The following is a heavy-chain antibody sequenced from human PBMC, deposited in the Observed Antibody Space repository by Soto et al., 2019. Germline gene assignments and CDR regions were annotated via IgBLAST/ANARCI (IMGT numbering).Heavy chain of an antibody. D-gene: IGHD5-12*01. Sequence: EVQLLESGGGLVQPGGSLRLSCAASGFTFSSYAMSWVRQAPGKGLEWVSAISGSGGSTYYADSVKGRFTISRDNSKNTLYLEMNRLRAEDTAVYYCAKVILSGYALFDAFDIWGQGTMVTVSS. CDR1: GFTFSSYA. V-gene: IGHV3-23*01. J-gene: IGHJ3*02. CDR2: ISGSGGST. CDR3: AKVILSGYALFDAFDI.